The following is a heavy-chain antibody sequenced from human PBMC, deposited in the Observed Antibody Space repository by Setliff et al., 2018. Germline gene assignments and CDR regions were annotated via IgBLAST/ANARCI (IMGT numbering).Heavy chain of an antibody. V-gene: IGHV1-69*13. J-gene: IGHJ6*03. CDR1: GGTFRTDG. CDR2: IIPVFGTA. Sequence: GASVKVSCKASGGTFRTDGFNWVRQAPGQGLEWMGRIIPVFGTAKYAQKFQGRVTITADESTSTAYMELSSLRSEDTAMYYCARGCAAGACYSDYYYYMDVWGKGTTVTVSS. D-gene: IGHD2-15*01. CDR3: ARGCAAGACYSDYYYYMDV.